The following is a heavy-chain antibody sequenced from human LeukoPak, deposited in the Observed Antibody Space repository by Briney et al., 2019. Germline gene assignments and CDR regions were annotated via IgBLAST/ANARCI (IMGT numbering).Heavy chain of an antibody. V-gene: IGHV4-59*08. CDR3: ARAVSGRFDY. CDR2: IYYSGST. CDR1: GGFMSPYH. J-gene: IGHJ4*02. Sequence: SETLSLTRTVSGGFMSPYHWGWIRQPPGKGLEWTGYIYYSGSTNYNPSLKSRVTISVDTSKNQFSLKLSSVTAADTAIYYCARAVSGRFDYWGQGTLVTVSS. D-gene: IGHD6-19*01.